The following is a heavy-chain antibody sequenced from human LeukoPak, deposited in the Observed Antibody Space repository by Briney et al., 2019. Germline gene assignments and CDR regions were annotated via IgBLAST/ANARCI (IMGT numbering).Heavy chain of an antibody. CDR2: ISHSGTT. Sequence: SETLSLTCTVSGVSISSGGYYWTWIRQPPGKGLEWIGYISHSGTTYYNPSLRSRVTISVDRSKNQFSLRLTSGTAADTAVYYCAYCSSTSCPDRWGQGTLVTVSS. V-gene: IGHV4-30-2*01. J-gene: IGHJ5*02. D-gene: IGHD2-2*01. CDR3: AYCSSTSCPDR. CDR1: GVSISSGGYY.